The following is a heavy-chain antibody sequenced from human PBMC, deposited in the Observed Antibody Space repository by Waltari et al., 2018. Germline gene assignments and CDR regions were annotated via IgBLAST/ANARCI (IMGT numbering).Heavy chain of an antibody. Sequence: QLQLQESGPGLVKPSETLSLTCTVPGGSISSSSYSWGWIRQSPGKGLEWIGSIYYSGSTYYNPTLKSRVTISGDTSKNQFSLKLSSVTAADTAVYYCARHWKKSGYRFDPWGQGTLVTVSS. CDR1: GGSISSSSYS. CDR2: IYYSGST. CDR3: ARHWKKSGYRFDP. D-gene: IGHD5-12*01. J-gene: IGHJ5*02. V-gene: IGHV4-39*01.